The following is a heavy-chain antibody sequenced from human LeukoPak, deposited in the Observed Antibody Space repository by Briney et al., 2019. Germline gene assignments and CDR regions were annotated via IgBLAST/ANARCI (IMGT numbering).Heavy chain of an antibody. Sequence: QPGGSLRLSYVASGFTFSSYAMHWVRQAPGQGLEWVAIIWYDGGNKFYADSVKGRVSISRDNSRNTLYLQMDSPRIEDTAVYYCARSSGTYNPNYYFDSWGQGTMVTVSS. V-gene: IGHV3-33*01. CDR3: ARSSGTYNPNYYFDS. CDR1: GFTFSSYA. D-gene: IGHD3-10*01. J-gene: IGHJ4*02. CDR2: IWYDGGNK.